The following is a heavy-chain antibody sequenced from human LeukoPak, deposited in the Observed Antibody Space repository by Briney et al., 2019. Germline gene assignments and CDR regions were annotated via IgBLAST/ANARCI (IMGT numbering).Heavy chain of an antibody. D-gene: IGHD1-26*01. CDR1: GGSISSGGYY. CDR3: ARDSVGWELLTKRWYYFDY. Sequence: PSETLSLTCTVSGGSISSGGYYWSWIRQPPGKGLEWIGYIYHGGSTYYNPSLKSRVTISIDRSKNQFSLKLSSVTAADTAVYYCARDSVGWELLTKRWYYFDYWGQGTLVTVSS. CDR2: IYHGGST. V-gene: IGHV4-30-2*01. J-gene: IGHJ4*02.